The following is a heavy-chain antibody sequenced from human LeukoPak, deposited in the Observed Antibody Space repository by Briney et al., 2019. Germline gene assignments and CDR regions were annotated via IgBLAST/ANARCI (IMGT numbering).Heavy chain of an antibody. CDR3: ARGGGYDEKVLVY. V-gene: IGHV3-21*01. D-gene: IGHD5-12*01. J-gene: IGHJ4*02. CDR1: GGSISSSS. CDR2: ISSSSSYI. Sequence: ETLSLTCTVSGGSISSSSYYWGWIRQPPGKGLEWVSSISSSSSYIYYADSVKGRFTISRDNAKNSLYLQMNSLRAEDTAVYYCARGGGYDEKVLVYWGQGTLVTVSS.